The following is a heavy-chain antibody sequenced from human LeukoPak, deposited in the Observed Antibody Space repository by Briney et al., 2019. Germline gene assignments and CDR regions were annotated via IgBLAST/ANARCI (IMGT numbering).Heavy chain of an antibody. D-gene: IGHD6-6*01. V-gene: IGHV1-8*01. CDR1: GYTFTSYD. CDR2: MNPNSGNT. CDR3: ARVHLMLAARTSFYFDS. J-gene: IGHJ4*02. Sequence: ASVKVSCKASGYTFTSYDINWVRQATGQGLEWMGWMNPNSGNTGYAQKFQGRVTMTRNTSTSTAYMELSSLRSEDTAIYYCARVHLMLAARTSFYFDSWGQGTLVTVSS.